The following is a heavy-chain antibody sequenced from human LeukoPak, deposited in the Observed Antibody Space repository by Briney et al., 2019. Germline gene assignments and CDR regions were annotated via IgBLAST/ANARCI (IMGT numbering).Heavy chain of an antibody. J-gene: IGHJ4*02. V-gene: IGHV3-53*01. Sequence: GGSLRLSCAASGFTVSSDYMSWVRQAPGKGLEWVSVIYSGGSTYYSDSVKGRFTISRDNSKNTLYLQMNSLRAEDTAVYYCASRYWDYWGQGTLVTVSS. CDR1: GFTVSSDY. CDR3: ASRYWDY. CDR2: IYSGGST. D-gene: IGHD2-15*01.